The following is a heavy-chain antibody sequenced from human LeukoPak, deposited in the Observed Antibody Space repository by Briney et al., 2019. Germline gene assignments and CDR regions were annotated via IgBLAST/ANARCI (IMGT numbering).Heavy chain of an antibody. Sequence: GVLRLSCAASGFTFNRHWMSWVRQAPGKGLEWVASINQDGNAINYVDSVKGRFVISRDNAKTSLSLQMNSLRAEDTAMYYCARLLGESTIYDLWGQGTLVTVSS. V-gene: IGHV3-7*01. CDR3: ARLLGESTIYDL. D-gene: IGHD5/OR15-5a*01. J-gene: IGHJ5*02. CDR2: INQDGNAI. CDR1: GFTFNRHW.